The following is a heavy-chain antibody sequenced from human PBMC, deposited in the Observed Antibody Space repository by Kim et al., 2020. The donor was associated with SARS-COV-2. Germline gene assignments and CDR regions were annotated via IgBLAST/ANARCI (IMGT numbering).Heavy chain of an antibody. CDR3: AREGSRSGWYEEGNWFDP. Sequence: SETLSLTCTVSGGSISSYYWSWIRQPPGKGLEWIGYIYYSGSTNYNPSLKSRVTISVDTSKNQFSLKLSSVTAADTAVYYCAREGSRSGWYEEGNWFDPWGQGTLVTVSS. V-gene: IGHV4-59*01. CDR1: GGSISSYY. J-gene: IGHJ5*02. D-gene: IGHD6-19*01. CDR2: IYYSGST.